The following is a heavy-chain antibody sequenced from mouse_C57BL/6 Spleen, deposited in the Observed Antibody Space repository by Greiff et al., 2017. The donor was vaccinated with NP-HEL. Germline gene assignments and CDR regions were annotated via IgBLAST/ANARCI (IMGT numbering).Heavy chain of an antibody. CDR1: GYAFTNYL. CDR3: ARWDGSSYWYAMDY. J-gene: IGHJ4*01. Sequence: QVQLQQSGAELVRPGTSVKVSCKASGYAFTNYLIEWVKQRPGQGLEWIGVINPGSGGTNYNEKFKGKATLTADKSSSTAYMQLSSLTSEDSAVYFCARWDGSSYWYAMDYWGQGTSVTVSS. D-gene: IGHD1-1*01. CDR2: INPGSGGT. V-gene: IGHV1-54*01.